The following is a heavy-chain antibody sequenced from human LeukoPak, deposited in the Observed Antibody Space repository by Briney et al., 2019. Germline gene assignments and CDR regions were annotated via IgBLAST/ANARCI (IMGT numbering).Heavy chain of an antibody. CDR2: ISNRGSTI. CDR3: ARSADRSGYFREITLYYFDY. CDR1: GFTFSDFY. Sequence: GGSLRLSCAASGFTFSDFYMTWIRQAPGKGLEWVSYISNRGSTIHYAGSVRGRFTISRDNAKKSLYLQMNSLRAEDTAVYYCARSADRSGYFREITLYYFDYWGQGTLVTVSS. D-gene: IGHD3-22*01. J-gene: IGHJ4*02. V-gene: IGHV3-11*01.